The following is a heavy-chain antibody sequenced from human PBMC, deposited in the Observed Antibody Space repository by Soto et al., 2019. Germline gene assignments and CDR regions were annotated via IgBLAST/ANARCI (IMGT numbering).Heavy chain of an antibody. Sequence: GGSLRLSCAASGFTFSSYAMSWVRQAPGKGLEWVSAISGSGGSTYYADSVKGRFTISRDNSKNTLYLQMNSLRAEDTAVYYCAKDDSPYCGGDCYSGYFDYWGQGTLVTVSS. D-gene: IGHD2-21*02. J-gene: IGHJ4*02. V-gene: IGHV3-23*01. CDR3: AKDDSPYCGGDCYSGYFDY. CDR2: ISGSGGST. CDR1: GFTFSSYA.